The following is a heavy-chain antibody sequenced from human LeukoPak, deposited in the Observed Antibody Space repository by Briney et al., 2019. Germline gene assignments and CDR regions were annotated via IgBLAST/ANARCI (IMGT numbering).Heavy chain of an antibody. CDR3: AREGMEYQLLSLCYFDY. Sequence: GGSLRLSCAASGFTFSSYAMSWVRQAPGKGLEWVSSISSSSSYIYYADSVKGRFTISRDNAKNSLYLQMNSLRAEDTAVYYCAREGMEYQLLSLCYFDYWGQGTLVTVSS. V-gene: IGHV3-21*01. CDR1: GFTFSSYA. J-gene: IGHJ4*02. D-gene: IGHD2-2*01. CDR2: ISSSSSYI.